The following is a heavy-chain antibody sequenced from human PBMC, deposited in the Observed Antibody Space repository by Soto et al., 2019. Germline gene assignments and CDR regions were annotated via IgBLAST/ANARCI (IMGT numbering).Heavy chain of an antibody. Sequence: SSETLSLTCTVSGGSVNSDNFYWSWIRQPPGRGLEWIGYIYYTGSTNYNPSLKSRVTISIDTSRNQFSLKLSSVSAAETAVYYCAREFSNSPEAFDSWGQGSLVTVSS. CDR2: IYYTGST. J-gene: IGHJ4*02. V-gene: IGHV4-61*01. CDR1: GGSVNSDNFY. D-gene: IGHD6-6*01. CDR3: AREFSNSPEAFDS.